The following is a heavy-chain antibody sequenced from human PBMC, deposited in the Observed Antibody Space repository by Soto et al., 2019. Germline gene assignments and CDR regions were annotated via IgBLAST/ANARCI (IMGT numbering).Heavy chain of an antibody. CDR2: IYYSGST. J-gene: IGHJ5*02. CDR1: GGSISSGGYY. CDR3: ARYRFLEWLLSPYNWFDP. D-gene: IGHD3-3*01. Sequence: QVQLQESGPGLVKPSQTLSLTCTVSGGSISSGGYYWSWIRQHPGKGLEWIGYIYYSGSTYYNTSLKSRVTISVDTSKNQFSLKLSSVTAADTAVYYCARYRFLEWLLSPYNWFDPWGQGTLVTVSS. V-gene: IGHV4-31*03.